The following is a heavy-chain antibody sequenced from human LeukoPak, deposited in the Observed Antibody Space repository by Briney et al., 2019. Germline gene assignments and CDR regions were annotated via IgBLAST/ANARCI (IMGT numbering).Heavy chain of an antibody. D-gene: IGHD3-22*01. Sequence: SETLSLTCAVYGGSFSGYYWSWIRQPPGKGLEWIGKINHSGSTNYNPSLKSRVTISVDTSKNQFSLKLSSVTAADTAVYYCARGARKKYYYDSSGYYFDYWGQGTLVTVSS. V-gene: IGHV4-34*01. CDR2: INHSGST. J-gene: IGHJ4*02. CDR1: GGSFSGYY. CDR3: ARGARKKYYYDSSGYYFDY.